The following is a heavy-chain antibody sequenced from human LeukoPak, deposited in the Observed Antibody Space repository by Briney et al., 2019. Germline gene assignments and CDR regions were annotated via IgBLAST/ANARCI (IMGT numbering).Heavy chain of an antibody. V-gene: IGHV3-23*01. J-gene: IGHJ6*03. CDR1: GFTFSSYA. Sequence: GGSLRLSCAASGFTFSSYAMSWVRQAPGKGLEWVSAISGSGGSTYYADSVKGRFTIPRDNSKNTLYLQMNSLRAEDTAVYYCAKNGMYSGYDPWHYYYYMDVWGKGTTVTVSS. CDR2: ISGSGGST. CDR3: AKNGMYSGYDPWHYYYYMDV. D-gene: IGHD5-12*01.